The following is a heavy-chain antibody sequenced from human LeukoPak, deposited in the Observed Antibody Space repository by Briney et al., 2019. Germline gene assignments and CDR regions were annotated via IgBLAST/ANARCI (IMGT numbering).Heavy chain of an antibody. CDR2: IRYDGSNK. Sequence: GSLRLSCAASGFTFSSYGMHWVRQAPGKGLEWVAFIRYDGSNKYYADSVKGRFTISRDNSKNTLYLQMNSLRAEDTAVYYCAKGQSHYYDSSGYAPFDYWGQGTLVTVSS. CDR3: AKGQSHYYDSSGYAPFDY. CDR1: GFTFSSYG. J-gene: IGHJ4*02. D-gene: IGHD3-22*01. V-gene: IGHV3-30*02.